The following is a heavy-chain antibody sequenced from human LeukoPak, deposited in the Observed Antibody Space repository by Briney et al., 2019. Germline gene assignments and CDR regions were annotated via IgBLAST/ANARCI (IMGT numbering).Heavy chain of an antibody. Sequence: PGGSLRLSCAASGFTFSSYGMSWVRQAPGKGLEWIGSIYYSGSTYYNSSLKSRVTISVDTSKNQFSLRLSSVTAADTAVYYCARQLKRGRVVTAHDAFDIWGQGTMVTVSS. CDR2: IYYSGST. CDR3: ARQLKRGRVVTAHDAFDI. J-gene: IGHJ3*02. V-gene: IGHV4-39*01. D-gene: IGHD2-21*02. CDR1: GFTFSSYG.